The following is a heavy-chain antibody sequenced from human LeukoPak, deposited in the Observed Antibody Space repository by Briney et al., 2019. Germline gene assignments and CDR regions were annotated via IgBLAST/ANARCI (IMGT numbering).Heavy chain of an antibody. J-gene: IGHJ4*02. CDR2: IYSGGGT. Sequence: GGSLRLSCAASGFTVSSKYMNWVRRAPGKGLEWVSVIYSGGGTNYADSVKGRFTISRDNSKNTLYLQMNSLRAEDTAVYYCARLTGLYYFDNWGQGTLVTVSS. V-gene: IGHV3-53*01. D-gene: IGHD3-9*01. CDR1: GFTVSSKY. CDR3: ARLTGLYYFDN.